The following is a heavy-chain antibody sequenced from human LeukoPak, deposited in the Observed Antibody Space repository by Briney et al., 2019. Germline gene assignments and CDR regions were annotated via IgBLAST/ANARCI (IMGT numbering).Heavy chain of an antibody. Sequence: PSETLSLTCAVSGYSISSGYYWGWIRQPPGKGLGWIGSIYHSGSTYYNPSLKSRVTISVDTSKNQFSLKLSSVTAADTAVYYCARVLYSSGWYFDYWGQGTLVTVSS. CDR2: IYHSGST. D-gene: IGHD6-19*01. CDR1: GYSISSGYY. CDR3: ARVLYSSGWYFDY. V-gene: IGHV4-38-2*01. J-gene: IGHJ4*02.